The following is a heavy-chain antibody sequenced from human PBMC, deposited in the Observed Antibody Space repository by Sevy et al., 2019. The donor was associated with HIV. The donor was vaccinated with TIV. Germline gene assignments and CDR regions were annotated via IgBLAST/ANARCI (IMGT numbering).Heavy chain of an antibody. V-gene: IGHV3-72*01. CDR2: TRNKADGYTT. CDR3: ATHAGIAAAGRVFDY. J-gene: IGHJ4*02. CDR1: GFTFSDHY. Sequence: GGFLRLSCVASGFTFSDHYMEWVRQAPGKGLEWVARTRNKADGYTTEYAASVKGRFTISRDESKNSLYVQMNSLKAEDTAVYYCATHAGIAAAGRVFDYWGQGTLVTVSS. D-gene: IGHD6-13*01.